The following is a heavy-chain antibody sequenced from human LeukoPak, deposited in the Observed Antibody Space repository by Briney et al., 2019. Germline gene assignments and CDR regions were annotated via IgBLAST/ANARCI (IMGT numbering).Heavy chain of an antibody. CDR2: IYSGGNT. Sequence: GGSLRLSCTVSGFTVSINSMSWVRQAPGKGLEWVSFIYSGGNTHYSDSVKGRFTISRDNSKNTLYLQMNSLRAEDTAVYYCARLRVTGTLPHYYYYMDVWGKGTTVTVSS. CDR1: GFTVSINS. CDR3: ARLRVTGTLPHYYYYMDV. D-gene: IGHD1-7*01. V-gene: IGHV3-66*01. J-gene: IGHJ6*03.